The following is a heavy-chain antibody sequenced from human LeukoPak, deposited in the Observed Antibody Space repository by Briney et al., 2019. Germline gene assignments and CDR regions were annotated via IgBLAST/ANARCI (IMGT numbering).Heavy chain of an antibody. J-gene: IGHJ6*03. CDR2: ISSSGSII. Sequence: PGGSLRLSCAASGFTFSSYEMNWVRQAPGKGLEWVSYISSSGSIIYYADSVKGRFTISRDNAKNSLYLQMNSLRAEDTAVYYCARDRGSSSPYYYYMDVWGKGTTVTISS. D-gene: IGHD6-13*01. CDR3: ARDRGSSSPYYYYMDV. V-gene: IGHV3-48*03. CDR1: GFTFSSYE.